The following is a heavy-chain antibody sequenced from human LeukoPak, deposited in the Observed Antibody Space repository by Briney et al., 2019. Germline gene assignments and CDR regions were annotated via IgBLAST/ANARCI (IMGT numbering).Heavy chain of an antibody. CDR2: IYYSGST. Sequence: SETLSLTCTVSGGSISSSSYYWGWIRQPPGKGLEWIGSIYYSGSTYYNPSLKSRVTISVDTSKNQFSLKLSSVTAADTAVYYCARLGSGWYRGSPGYWGQGTLVTVSS. D-gene: IGHD6-19*01. V-gene: IGHV4-39*07. CDR3: ARLGSGWYRGSPGY. CDR1: GGSISSSSYY. J-gene: IGHJ4*02.